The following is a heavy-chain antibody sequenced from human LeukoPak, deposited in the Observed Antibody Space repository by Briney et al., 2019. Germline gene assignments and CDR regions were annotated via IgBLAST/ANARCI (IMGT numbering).Heavy chain of an antibody. CDR1: GYTFTCYY. Sequence: GASVKVSCKASGYTFTCYYMHWVRQAPGQGLEWMGWINPNSGGTNYAQKFQGRVTMTRDTSISTAYMELSRLRSDDTAVYYCARGKYDFRSGYYFDYWGQGTLVTVSS. D-gene: IGHD3-3*01. CDR3: ARGKYDFRSGYYFDY. CDR2: INPNSGGT. V-gene: IGHV1-2*02. J-gene: IGHJ4*02.